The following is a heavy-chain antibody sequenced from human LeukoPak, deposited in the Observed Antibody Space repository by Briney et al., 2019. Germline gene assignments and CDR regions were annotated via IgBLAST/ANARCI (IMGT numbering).Heavy chain of an antibody. V-gene: IGHV3-74*01. CDR1: GFTFSRYW. CDR3: ATPAYSSGTWAMDV. D-gene: IGHD6-25*01. Sequence: PGGSLRLSCAASGFTFSRYWMHWVRQAPEKGLVWVSRINSDGSNTNYADSVKGRFTISRDNAKSTLYLQMNSLRGEDTAVYYCATPAYSSGTWAMDVWGQGTTVTVSS. J-gene: IGHJ6*02. CDR2: INSDGSNT.